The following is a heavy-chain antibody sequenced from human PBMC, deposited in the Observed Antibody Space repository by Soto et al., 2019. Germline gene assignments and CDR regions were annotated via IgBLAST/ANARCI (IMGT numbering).Heavy chain of an antibody. D-gene: IGHD5-18*01. V-gene: IGHV3-23*01. Sequence: EVQLLESGGGLVQPGGSLRLSCAASGFRFSNYDMSWVRQAPGKGLEWVSAISAYGDSTYYADSVKGRFTISRDNSKSTLYLQMNSLRTEDTAVYYCAKRDTSMIMRYYHGMDVWGQGTTVTVSS. J-gene: IGHJ6*02. CDR1: GFRFSNYD. CDR2: ISAYGDST. CDR3: AKRDTSMIMRYYHGMDV.